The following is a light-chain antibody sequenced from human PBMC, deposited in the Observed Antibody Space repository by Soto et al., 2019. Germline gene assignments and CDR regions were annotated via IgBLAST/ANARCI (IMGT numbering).Light chain of an antibody. CDR1: TIGSKS. CDR2: DDS. V-gene: IGLV3-21*02. Sequence: SYELTQPPSLSLAPGQTATNTCGVTTIGSKSVHWYQHKPGQAPVLVVYDDSDRPSGIPERFSGSNSGNTAALTISRVEAGDEADYCCQVWDGSSDHEELVFGGGTQLTVL. J-gene: IGLJ3*02. CDR3: QVWDGSSDHEELV.